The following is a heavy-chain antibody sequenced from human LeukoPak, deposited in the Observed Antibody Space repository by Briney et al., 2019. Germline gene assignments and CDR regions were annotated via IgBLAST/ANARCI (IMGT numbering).Heavy chain of an antibody. J-gene: IGHJ4*02. CDR2: IAGSGGIT. D-gene: IGHD2-15*01. V-gene: IGHV3-23*01. Sequence: GGSLRLSCAASGFTFSTYAMSWVRQAPGKGLEWVSAIAGSGGITYYADSVKGRFTISRDNSKDTLYLQTNSLRVEDTAMYYCAKGCSGGSCPIFDSWGQGTLVTVSS. CDR1: GFTFSTYA. CDR3: AKGCSGGSCPIFDS.